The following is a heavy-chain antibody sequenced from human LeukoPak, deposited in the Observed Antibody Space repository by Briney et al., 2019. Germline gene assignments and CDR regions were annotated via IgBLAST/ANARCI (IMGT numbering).Heavy chain of an antibody. J-gene: IGHJ4*02. V-gene: IGHV1-24*01. D-gene: IGHD3-22*01. Sequence: ASVKVSCKVSGYTLTELSMHWVRQAPGKGPEWMGGFDPEDGETIYAQKFQGRVTMTEDTSTDTAYMELSSLRSEDTAVYYCATYYYDSSGYYCFDYWGQGTLVTVSS. CDR1: GYTLTELS. CDR3: ATYYYDSSGYYCFDY. CDR2: FDPEDGET.